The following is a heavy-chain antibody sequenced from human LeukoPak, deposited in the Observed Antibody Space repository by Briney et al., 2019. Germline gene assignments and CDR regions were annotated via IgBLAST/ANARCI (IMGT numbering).Heavy chain of an antibody. D-gene: IGHD2-2*02. Sequence: SETLSLTCTVSGGSISSGSHYWSWIRQPAGKGLEWIGRIYTSGSTNYNPSLKSRVTISVDTSKNQFSLKLSSVTAADTAVYYCARGSRYCSSTSCYSIYYMDVWGKGTTVTVSS. V-gene: IGHV4-61*02. CDR2: IYTSGST. J-gene: IGHJ6*03. CDR3: ARGSRYCSSTSCYSIYYMDV. CDR1: GGSISSGSHY.